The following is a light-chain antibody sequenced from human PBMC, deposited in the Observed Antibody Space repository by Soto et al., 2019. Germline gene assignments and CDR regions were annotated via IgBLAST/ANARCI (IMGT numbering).Light chain of an antibody. CDR2: GAS. Sequence: EIVMTQSPGTLSVSTEEGATLSCRASQSVDRNLAWYQQKPGQAPRLLIYGASTRPTGIPDRFSGSGSGTEFSLTISSLQSEDFAVYYCQQYGSWPLTFGGGTKVEIK. CDR3: QQYGSWPLT. V-gene: IGKV3D-15*01. CDR1: QSVDRN. J-gene: IGKJ4*01.